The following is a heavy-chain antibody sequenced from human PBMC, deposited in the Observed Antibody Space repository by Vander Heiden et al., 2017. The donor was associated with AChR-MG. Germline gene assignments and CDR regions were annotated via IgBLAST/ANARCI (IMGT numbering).Heavy chain of an antibody. CDR1: GGSVRTGYYY. J-gene: IGHJ5*02. CDR2: IHYTGST. V-gene: IGHV4-61*01. Sequence: QVQLQESGPGLVKPSETLSLTCNVSGGSVRTGYYYWSWIRQPPGKGLEWIGYIHYTGSTNYVPALKSRVTVSIDTSKNQFSLKLTSVTAADTAVYYCARFRVDPPWGGEAQNWFDPWGQGTLGTVSS. D-gene: IGHD3-10*01. CDR3: ARFRVDPPWGGEAQNWFDP.